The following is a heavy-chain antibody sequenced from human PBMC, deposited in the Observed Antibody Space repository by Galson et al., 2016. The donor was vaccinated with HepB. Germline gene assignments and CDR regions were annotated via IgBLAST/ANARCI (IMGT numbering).Heavy chain of an antibody. CDR1: GVIFSSHS. D-gene: IGHD3-9*01. CDR2: ISSSTSTT. Sequence: SLRLSCAASGVIFSSHSMNWVRQAPGKGLEWVSYISSSTSTTYYADSVKGRFTISRDNARNSLFLQMNSLRDEDTAVYYCARDADVLRYFDWYETHYYGMDVWGQGTTVTVSS. J-gene: IGHJ6*02. V-gene: IGHV3-48*02. CDR3: ARDADVLRYFDWYETHYYGMDV.